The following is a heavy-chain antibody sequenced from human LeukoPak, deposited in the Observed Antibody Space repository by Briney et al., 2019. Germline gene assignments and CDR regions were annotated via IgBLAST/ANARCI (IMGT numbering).Heavy chain of an antibody. CDR3: ARGPYCSTTSCPRWGYYYGMDG. V-gene: IGHV4-34*01. D-gene: IGHD2-2*01. Sequence: PSETLSLTCAVYGGSFSGYYWSWIRQPPGKGLEWIGEINHSGRTNDNPSLKSRVTISVDPSKNQVSLKLSSVPGADTAVYYCARGPYCSTTSCPRWGYYYGMDGWGQRTTVTVSS. CDR1: GGSFSGYY. J-gene: IGHJ6*02. CDR2: INHSGRT.